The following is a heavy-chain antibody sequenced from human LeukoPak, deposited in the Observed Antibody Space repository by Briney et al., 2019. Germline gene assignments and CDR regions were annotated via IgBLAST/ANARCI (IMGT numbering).Heavy chain of an antibody. CDR2: LTDSGGDT. Sequence: GGSLRLSCAASGFPFSSFAMSWVRQAPGKGLEWVSLLTDSGGDTYYADSVKGRFTISRDNSKNTLYLQMNSLRAEDTAVYYCAKDRYYSSSLSAPTDYWGQGTLVTVSS. D-gene: IGHD6-6*01. J-gene: IGHJ4*02. CDR1: GFPFSSFA. CDR3: AKDRYYSSSLSAPTDY. V-gene: IGHV3-23*01.